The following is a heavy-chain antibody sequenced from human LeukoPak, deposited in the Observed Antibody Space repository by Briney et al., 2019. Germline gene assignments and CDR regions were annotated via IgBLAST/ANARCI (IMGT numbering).Heavy chain of an antibody. J-gene: IGHJ2*01. D-gene: IGHD6-25*01. V-gene: IGHV3-33*01. Sequence: PGGSLRLSCAASGFTFSTHGIQWVRQAPGKGLECVAFIWYDGTNKYYADSVKGRFTISRDNSKNTLYLQMNSLRAEDTAVYYCARDGAAAAGQVFWYFDLWGRGTLVTVSS. CDR2: IWYDGTNK. CDR3: ARDGAAAAGQVFWYFDL. CDR1: GFTFSTHG.